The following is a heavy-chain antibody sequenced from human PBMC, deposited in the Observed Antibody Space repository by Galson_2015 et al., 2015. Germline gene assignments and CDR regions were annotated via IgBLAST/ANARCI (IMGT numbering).Heavy chain of an antibody. J-gene: IGHJ6*02. D-gene: IGHD1-26*01. CDR2: LRSDGNNK. V-gene: IGHV3-33*01. Sequence: SLRLSCAASGFTFSIYGMHWVRQAPGKGLEWVAVLRSDGNNKDYADSVKGRFSISRDNSKNTLYLQMSSLRAEDTAVYYCARGGWDFPHGMDVWGQGTTVT. CDR1: GFTFSIYG. CDR3: ARGGWDFPHGMDV.